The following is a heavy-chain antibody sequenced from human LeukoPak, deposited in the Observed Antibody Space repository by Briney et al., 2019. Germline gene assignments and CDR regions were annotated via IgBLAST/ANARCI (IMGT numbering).Heavy chain of an antibody. CDR1: GFTVSSNY. J-gene: IGHJ3*02. CDR3: AKDLRITIFGVVIRPGDAFDI. CDR2: ISSSGSTI. V-gene: IGHV3-23*01. D-gene: IGHD3-3*01. Sequence: QTGGSLRLSCAASGFTVSSNYMSWIRQAPGKGLEWVSCISSSGSTIYYADSVKGRFTISRDNSKNTLYLQMNSLRAEDTAVYYCAKDLRITIFGVVIRPGDAFDIWGQGTMVTVSS.